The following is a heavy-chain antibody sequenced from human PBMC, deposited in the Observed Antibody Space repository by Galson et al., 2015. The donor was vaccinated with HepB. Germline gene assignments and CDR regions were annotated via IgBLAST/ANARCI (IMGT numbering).Heavy chain of an antibody. J-gene: IGHJ5*02. V-gene: IGHV4-34*01. D-gene: IGHD2-15*01. CDR3: ARGDCSGGSCYQHNWFDP. CDR2: HSGST. Sequence: HSGSTNYNPSLKSRVTMSGDTSKKQFSLKLVSVTAADTAVYYCARGDCSGGSCYQHNWFDPWGQGTLVTVSS.